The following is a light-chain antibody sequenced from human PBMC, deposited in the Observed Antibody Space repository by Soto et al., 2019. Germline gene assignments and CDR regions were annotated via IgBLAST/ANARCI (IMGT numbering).Light chain of an antibody. CDR3: MQATQCTGT. CDR1: QSLVHGDGNTY. J-gene: IGKJ2*01. CDR2: KIS. Sequence: DILLTQTPLSLRVTVGQAASISCRSSQSLVHGDGNTYLSWLQQRPGQPPRLLIYKISKRISGVPDRFSGSGAGADFTLKISRVEAEDVGDYYCMQATQCTGTFGQGTKVEIK. V-gene: IGKV2-24*01.